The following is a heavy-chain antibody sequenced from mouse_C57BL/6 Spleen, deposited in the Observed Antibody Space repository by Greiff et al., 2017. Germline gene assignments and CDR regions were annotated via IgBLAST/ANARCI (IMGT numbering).Heavy chain of an antibody. CDR3: ARGLDGYPGYFDV. V-gene: IGHV1-81*01. CDR1: GYTFTSYG. Sequence: QVQLQQSGAELARPGASVKLSCKASGYTFTSYGLSWVKQRTGQGLEWIGEIYPRSGNTYYNEKFKGKATLTADKSSSTAYMELRSLTSEDSSVYFCARGLDGYPGYFDVWGRGTAVTVSS. D-gene: IGHD2-3*01. J-gene: IGHJ1*03. CDR2: IYPRSGNT.